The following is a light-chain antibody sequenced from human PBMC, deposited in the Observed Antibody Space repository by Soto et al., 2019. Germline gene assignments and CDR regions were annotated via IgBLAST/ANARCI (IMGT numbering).Light chain of an antibody. V-gene: IGKV3-11*01. CDR2: DAS. Sequence: EIVLTQSPATLSLSPGERATLSCRASQSVNSYLAWYQQKLGQAPRLLIYDASNRATGIPARFSGSGSGTDFTLTISSLAPEDFAVYYCQQRSNWPYTFGQGTKLEIK. CDR3: QQRSNWPYT. CDR1: QSVNSY. J-gene: IGKJ2*01.